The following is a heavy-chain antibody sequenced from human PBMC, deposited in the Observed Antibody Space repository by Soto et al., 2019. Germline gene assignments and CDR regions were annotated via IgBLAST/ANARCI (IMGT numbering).Heavy chain of an antibody. CDR2: IYYSGST. J-gene: IGHJ4*02. CDR3: ARRGYDSSGYYYSFDY. CDR1: GGSISSSSYY. V-gene: IGHV4-39*01. D-gene: IGHD3-22*01. Sequence: QLQLQESGPGLVKPSETLSLTCTVSGGSISSSSYYWGWIRQPPGKGLEWIGCIYYSGSTYYNPSLKSRVTISVDTSKNQFSLKLSSVTAADTAVYYCARRGYDSSGYYYSFDYWGQGTLVTVSS.